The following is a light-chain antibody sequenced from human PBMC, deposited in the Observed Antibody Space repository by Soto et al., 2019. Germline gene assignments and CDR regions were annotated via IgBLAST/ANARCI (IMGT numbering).Light chain of an antibody. CDR1: IGL. CDR2: DDT. Sequence: QSALTQPAFVSGSSGQSITVSCAAAIGLVSWYQQHPGKVPTLIIYDDTKRHSGGSSRFSGSKSGNTASLTISGLQTEDEADYYCCLYVGGRTYVFGAGTKGTVL. V-gene: IGLV2-23*01. CDR3: CLYVGGRTYV. J-gene: IGLJ1*01.